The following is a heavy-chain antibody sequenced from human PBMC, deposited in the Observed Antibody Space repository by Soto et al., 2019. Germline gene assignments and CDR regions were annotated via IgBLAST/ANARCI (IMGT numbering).Heavy chain of an antibody. CDR3: ARGGGDGYSRGSFDY. J-gene: IGHJ4*02. CDR2: IYYGGTT. CDR1: GGSISSYY. D-gene: IGHD2-21*01. Sequence: QVQLQESGAGLVKPSETLSLTCTVSGGSISSYYWSWIRQSPGKGLEWIGYIYYGGTTNYNPSLKSRVTISVETSNSHFSLMLDSVTAADTAVYYCARGGGDGYSRGSFDYCGQGTLVTVCS. V-gene: IGHV4-59*08.